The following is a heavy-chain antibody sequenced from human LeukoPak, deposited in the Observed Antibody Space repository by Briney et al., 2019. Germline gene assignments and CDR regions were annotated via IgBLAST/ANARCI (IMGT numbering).Heavy chain of an antibody. Sequence: GGSLRLPCAASGFTFSSYAMSWVRQAAGKGLEWVSAISGSGGSTYYADSVKGRFTISRDNSKNTLYLQMNSLRAEDTAVYYCAKEGDVSLWFGEEGSSFDYWGQGTLVTVSS. V-gene: IGHV3-23*01. CDR2: ISGSGGST. D-gene: IGHD3-10*01. CDR3: AKEGDVSLWFGEEGSSFDY. J-gene: IGHJ4*02. CDR1: GFTFSSYA.